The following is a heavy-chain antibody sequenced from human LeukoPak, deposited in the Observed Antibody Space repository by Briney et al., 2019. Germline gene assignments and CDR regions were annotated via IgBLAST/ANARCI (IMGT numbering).Heavy chain of an antibody. CDR3: ARDPYYYGSGSSFDH. CDR1: GFRFSDYH. CDR2: ITTTGTT. Sequence: GGSLRLSCAASGFRFSDYHINWVRQAPGKGLEWISYITTTGTTIYADSVKGRFVISRDNAKSSLYLQMDSLRDEDTAVYYCARDPYYYGSGSSFDHWGQGTLVTVSS. J-gene: IGHJ4*02. V-gene: IGHV3-48*02. D-gene: IGHD3-10*01.